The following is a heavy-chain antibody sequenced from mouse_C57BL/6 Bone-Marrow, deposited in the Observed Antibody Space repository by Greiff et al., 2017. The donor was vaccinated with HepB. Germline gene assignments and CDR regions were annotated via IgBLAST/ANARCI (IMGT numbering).Heavy chain of an antibody. CDR1: GYTFTSYW. V-gene: IGHV1-72*01. CDR3: GIPTTVVATGVFDY. J-gene: IGHJ2*01. D-gene: IGHD1-1*01. Sequence: QVQLQQPGAELVKPGASVKLSCKASGYTFTSYWMHWVKQRPGRGLEWIGRIDPNSGGTKYNEKFKSKATLTVDKPSSTAYMQLSSLTSEDSAVYYCGIPTTVVATGVFDYWGQGTTLTVSS. CDR2: IDPNSGGT.